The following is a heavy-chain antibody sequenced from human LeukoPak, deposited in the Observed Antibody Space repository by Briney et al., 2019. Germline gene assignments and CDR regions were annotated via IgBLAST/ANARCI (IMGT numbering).Heavy chain of an antibody. D-gene: IGHD2-2*01. CDR2: TSAYNGNT. Sequence: ASVKVSCKASGYTFTSYTISWVRQAPGQGLEWMGWTSAYNGNTNYAQKLQGRVTMTTDTSTSTAYMELRSLRSEDTAVYYCARDARHRYCSSTSCYRGWLDPWGQGTLVTVSS. CDR1: GYTFTSYT. CDR3: ARDARHRYCSSTSCYRGWLDP. J-gene: IGHJ5*02. V-gene: IGHV1-18*01.